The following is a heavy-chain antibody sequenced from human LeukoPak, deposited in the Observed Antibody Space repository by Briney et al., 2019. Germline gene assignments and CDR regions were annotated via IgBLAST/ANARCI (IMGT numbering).Heavy chain of an antibody. CDR2: IRTKTNSYAT. D-gene: IGHD2-2*01. CDR1: GFTFSGSA. J-gene: IGHJ4*02. V-gene: IGHV3-73*01. CDR3: TRLPEGCSRTSCYYDY. Sequence: GGSLRLSCAASGFTFSGSAIHWVRQASGKGLEWVGRIRTKTNSYATAYAASVKGRFTISRDDSKNTAYLQLNSLKNEDTAVYYCTRLPEGCSRTSCYYDYWGQGTLVTVSS.